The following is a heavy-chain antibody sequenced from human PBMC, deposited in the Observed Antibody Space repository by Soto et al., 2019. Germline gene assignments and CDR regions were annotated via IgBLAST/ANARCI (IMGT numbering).Heavy chain of an antibody. Sequence: ASVTVSCKASWGTFSNYAINWVRQAPSQGLEWVGGISPMFDTANDAQKFQGRVTITADEITSTAYMEVSSLRFEDTAVYYWARDFHHESNGHYFFYWGQGTQVTVSS. CDR3: ARDFHHESNGHYFFY. V-gene: IGHV1-69*13. CDR2: ISPMFDTA. D-gene: IGHD3-3*01. CDR1: WGTFSNYA. J-gene: IGHJ4*02.